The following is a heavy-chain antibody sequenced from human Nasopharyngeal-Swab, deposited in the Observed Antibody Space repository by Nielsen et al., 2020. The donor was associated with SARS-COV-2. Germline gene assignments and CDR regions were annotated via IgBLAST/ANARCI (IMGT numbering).Heavy chain of an antibody. CDR2: MNPNSGNT. CDR3: ARISMAPDCTNGVCELEDSSYPYWYFDL. D-gene: IGHD2-8*01. J-gene: IGHJ2*01. V-gene: IGHV1-8*03. Sequence: ASVKVSCKASGYTFTSYDINWVRQATGQGLEWMGWMNPNSGNTGYAQKFQGRVTVTRNTSISTAYMELSSLRSEDTAVYYCARISMAPDCTNGVCELEDSSYPYWYFDLWGRGTLVTVSS. CDR1: GYTFTSYD.